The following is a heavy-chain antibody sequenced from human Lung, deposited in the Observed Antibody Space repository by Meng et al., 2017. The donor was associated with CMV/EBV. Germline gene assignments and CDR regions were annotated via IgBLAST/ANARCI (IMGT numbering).Heavy chain of an antibody. CDR1: GYTFTGYY. CDR2: INPNSGGT. J-gene: IGHJ6*02. D-gene: IGHD6-6*01. Sequence: ASVKVSCKASGYTFTGYYMHGVRQAPGQGLKWMGWINPNSGGTNYAQKFQGRVTMTRDTSISTAYMVLSRLRSDDTAVYYCATLGGLSSSSYYYYYYGMDVWGQGTTVTVSS. V-gene: IGHV1-2*02. CDR3: ATLGGLSSSSYYYYYYGMDV.